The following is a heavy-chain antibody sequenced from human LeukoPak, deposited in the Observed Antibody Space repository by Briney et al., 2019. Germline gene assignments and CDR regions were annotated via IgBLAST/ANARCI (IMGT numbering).Heavy chain of an antibody. V-gene: IGHV1-2*02. CDR2: INPNSGGT. Sequence: ASVKVSCKASGYTFTGYYMHWVRQAPGQGLEWMGWINPNSGGTYYAQKFQGRVTMTRDTSISTAYMELSRLRSDDTAVYYCARDGGRYSSGCYRYWGQGTLVTVSS. CDR3: ARDGGRYSSGCYRY. CDR1: GYTFTGYY. J-gene: IGHJ4*02. D-gene: IGHD6-19*01.